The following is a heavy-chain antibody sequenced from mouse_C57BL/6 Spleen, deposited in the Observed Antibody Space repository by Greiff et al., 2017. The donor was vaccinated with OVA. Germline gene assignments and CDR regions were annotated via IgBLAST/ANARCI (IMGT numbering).Heavy chain of an antibody. Sequence: EVKLMESGGGLVKPGGSLKLSCAASGFTFSDYGMHWVRQAPEKGLEWVAYISSGSSTIYYADTVKGRFTISRDNAKNTLFLQMTSLRSEGTAMYYCARDWDWYFDVWGTGTTVTVSS. CDR1: GFTFSDYG. CDR2: ISSGSSTI. J-gene: IGHJ1*03. V-gene: IGHV5-17*01. D-gene: IGHD4-1*01. CDR3: ARDWDWYFDV.